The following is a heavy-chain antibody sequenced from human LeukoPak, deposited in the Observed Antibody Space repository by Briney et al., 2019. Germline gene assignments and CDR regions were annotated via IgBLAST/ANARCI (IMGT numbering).Heavy chain of an antibody. Sequence: GESLKISCKGSGYSFTNNWIGWVRQMPGKGLEWMGIIYPGDSDTRYSPSFQGQVTISADKSITTAYLQWSSLKASDTAMYYCARSVSSAWPNWFDPWGQGSLVTVSS. CDR1: GYSFTNNW. D-gene: IGHD6-19*01. CDR2: IYPGDSDT. V-gene: IGHV5-51*01. J-gene: IGHJ5*02. CDR3: ARSVSSAWPNWFDP.